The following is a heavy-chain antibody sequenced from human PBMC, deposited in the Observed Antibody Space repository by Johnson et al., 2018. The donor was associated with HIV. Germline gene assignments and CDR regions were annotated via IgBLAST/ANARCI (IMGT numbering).Heavy chain of an antibody. CDR2: ISYDGSSK. D-gene: IGHD1-26*01. J-gene: IGHJ3*02. V-gene: IGHV3-30-3*01. Sequence: QVQLVESGGGVVQPGKSLRLSCAASGFTFSNYAMHWVRQAPGKGLEWVAVISYDGSSKYYADSVKGRFTISRDNSKNTLYLQMNSLRAEDTAVYYCARDRPSGSYYVDAFDIWGQGTMVTVSS. CDR3: ARDRPSGSYYVDAFDI. CDR1: GFTFSNYA.